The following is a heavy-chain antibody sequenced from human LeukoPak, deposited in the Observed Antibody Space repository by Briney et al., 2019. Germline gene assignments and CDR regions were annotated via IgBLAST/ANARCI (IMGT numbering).Heavy chain of an antibody. D-gene: IGHD3-3*01. CDR1: GGSISSYY. V-gene: IGHV4-59*08. CDR2: IYYSGST. Sequence: PSETLSLTCTVSGGSISSYYWSWIRQPPGKGLEWIGYIYYSGSTNYNPSLTSRVTISVDTSKNQFSLKLGSVTAADTAVYYCARHARLRFFAANWFDPWGQGTLVTVSS. CDR3: ARHARLRFFAANWFDP. J-gene: IGHJ5*02.